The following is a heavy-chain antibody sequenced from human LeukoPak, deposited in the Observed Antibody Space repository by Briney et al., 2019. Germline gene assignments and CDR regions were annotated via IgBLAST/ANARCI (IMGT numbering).Heavy chain of an antibody. CDR3: ARGGRGSAAVVAPRSFDI. CDR1: GFTVSSIH. V-gene: IGHV3-53*01. Sequence: GGSMRLSCAASGFTVSSIHMVWVRQAPGKGLEWVSVTYTGGNSYYADSVKGRFIISRDISKNTLYLQMNSLRAEDSALYYCARGGRGSAAVVAPRSFDIWGQGTMVTVSS. CDR2: TYTGGNS. D-gene: IGHD3-22*01. J-gene: IGHJ3*02.